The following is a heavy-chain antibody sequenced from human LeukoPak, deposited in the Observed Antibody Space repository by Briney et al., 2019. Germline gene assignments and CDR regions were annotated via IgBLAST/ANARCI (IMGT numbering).Heavy chain of an antibody. CDR2: ISGSGGST. V-gene: IGHV3-23*01. CDR3: ARGLGLRYFDWLLFDY. Sequence: AGGSLRLSCAASGFTFSSYAMSWVRQAPGKGLEWVSAISGSGGSTYYADSVKGRFTISRDNSKNTLYLQMNSLRAEDTAVYYCARGLGLRYFDWLLFDYWGQGTLVTVSS. CDR1: GFTFSSYA. D-gene: IGHD3-9*01. J-gene: IGHJ4*02.